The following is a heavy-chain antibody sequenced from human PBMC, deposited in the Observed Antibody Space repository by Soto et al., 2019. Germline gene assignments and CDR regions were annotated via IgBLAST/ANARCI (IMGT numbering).Heavy chain of an antibody. CDR2: FSAGGRA. Sequence: EVQLLESGGGLVQPGGSLRLSCEASGFSFSNYALSWVRQSPGKGLEWVSTFSAGGRAYYADSVKGRFTIAKDTSKNTLHLQASSLRAEDTAVYYCAKESMPEHYGYTLFDYWGQGTRVTVSS. CDR1: GFSFSNYA. CDR3: AKESMPEHYGYTLFDY. D-gene: IGHD4-17*01. V-gene: IGHV3-23*01. J-gene: IGHJ4*02.